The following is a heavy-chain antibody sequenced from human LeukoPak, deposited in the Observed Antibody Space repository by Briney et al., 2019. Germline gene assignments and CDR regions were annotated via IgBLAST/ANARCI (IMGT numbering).Heavy chain of an antibody. Sequence: SETLSLTCAVYGGSFSGYYWSWIRQPPGKGLEWIGEINHSGGTNYNPSLKSRVTISVDTSKNQFSLKLSSVTAADTAVYYCARDNGGGWYSWGQGTLVTVSS. CDR2: INHSGGT. CDR1: GGSFSGYY. J-gene: IGHJ4*02. CDR3: ARDNGGGWYS. D-gene: IGHD6-19*01. V-gene: IGHV4-34*09.